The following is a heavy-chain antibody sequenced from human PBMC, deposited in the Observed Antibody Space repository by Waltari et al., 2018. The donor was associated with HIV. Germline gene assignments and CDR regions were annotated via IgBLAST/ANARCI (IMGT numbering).Heavy chain of an antibody. CDR2: IKEDGGLE. CDR3: VRDGPFVDVEY. Sequence: EVQLVESGGGLVQPGGSLRLSCAASGFTFSGYWMSWVRQAPGKGLEGVANIKEDGGLEDYVDSVKGRFTISGDNPKNLLFLQMNSLRVEDTAVYYCVRDGPFVDVEYWGQGTLVTVSS. J-gene: IGHJ4*02. D-gene: IGHD5-12*01. V-gene: IGHV3-7*01. CDR1: GFTFSGYW.